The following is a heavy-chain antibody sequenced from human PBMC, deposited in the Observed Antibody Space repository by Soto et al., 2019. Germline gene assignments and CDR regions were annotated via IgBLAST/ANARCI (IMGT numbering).Heavy chain of an antibody. CDR1: GYSFTDYH. CDR2: INPKSGGT. Sequence: ASVKVSCKASGYSFTDYHIHWVRQAPGQGLEWLGRINPKSGGTSTAQKFQGWVTMTTDTSISTASMELTRLTSDDTAIYYCARGDSTDCSNGVCSFFYNHDMDVWGQGTTVTI. CDR3: ARGDSTDCSNGVCSFFYNHDMDV. V-gene: IGHV1-2*04. D-gene: IGHD2-8*01. J-gene: IGHJ6*02.